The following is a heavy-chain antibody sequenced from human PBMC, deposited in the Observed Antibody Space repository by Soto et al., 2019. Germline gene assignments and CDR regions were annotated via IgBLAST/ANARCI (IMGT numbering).Heavy chain of an antibody. CDR3: ARDLEFRDGNISHLDS. CDR2: IMPIIGTA. CDR1: GGTFSSHV. V-gene: IGHV1-69*01. J-gene: IGHJ5*01. Sequence: QVQLVQSGAEVKKPGSSVKVSCKASGGTFSSHVFNWVRQATGQGLEWMGGIMPIIGTANYAQKFQGRVTITEDESTSSAYMKLSSLRSVDTSVYYCARDLEFRDGNISHLDSWGQGTLVPVNS. D-gene: IGHD3-10*01.